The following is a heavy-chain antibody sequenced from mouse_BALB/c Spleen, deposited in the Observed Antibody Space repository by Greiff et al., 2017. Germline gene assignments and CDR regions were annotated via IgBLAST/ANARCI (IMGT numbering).Heavy chain of an antibody. CDR2: ISYSGST. D-gene: IGHD2-1*01. J-gene: IGHJ3*01. CDR1: GYSITSDYA. V-gene: IGHV3-2*02. Sequence: DVKLQESGPGLVKPSQSLSLTCTVTGYSITSDYAWNWIRQFPGNKLEWMGYISYSGSTSYNPSLKSRISITRDTSKNQFFLQLNSVTTEDTATYYCARSGGNPRWGQGTLVTVSA. CDR3: ARSGGNPR.